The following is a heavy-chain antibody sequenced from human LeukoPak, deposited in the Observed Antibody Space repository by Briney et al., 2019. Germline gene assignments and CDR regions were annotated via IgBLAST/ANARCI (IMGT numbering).Heavy chain of an antibody. CDR2: ISYDGSNK. V-gene: IGHV3-30*03. Sequence: GGSLRLSCAASGFTFSSYGMHWVRQAPGKGLEWVAVISYDGSNKYYADSVKGRFTISRDNSKNTLSLQMNSLRVEDTAVYYCVRGPTPQDAFDIWGQGTMVTVSS. J-gene: IGHJ3*02. CDR3: VRGPTPQDAFDI. CDR1: GFTFSSYG.